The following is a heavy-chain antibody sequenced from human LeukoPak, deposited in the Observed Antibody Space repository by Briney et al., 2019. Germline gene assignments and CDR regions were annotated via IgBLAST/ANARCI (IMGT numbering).Heavy chain of an antibody. V-gene: IGHV3-30-3*01. Sequence: GGSLRLSCAASGFTFSSYAMHWVRQAPGKGLEWVAVISYDGSNKYYADSVKGRFTISRDNSKNTLYLQMNSLRAEDTAVYYCARDHSSSWYVDYWGQGTLVTVSP. CDR3: ARDHSSSWYVDY. CDR1: GFTFSSYA. D-gene: IGHD6-13*01. CDR2: ISYDGSNK. J-gene: IGHJ4*02.